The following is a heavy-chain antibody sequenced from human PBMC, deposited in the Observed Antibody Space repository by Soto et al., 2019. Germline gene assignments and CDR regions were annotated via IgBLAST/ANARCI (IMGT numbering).Heavy chain of an antibody. Sequence: GGSLRLSCAASGFIFSSYWMHWVRQAPGKGLVWASRINSDGSSTSYADSVKGRFTISRDNSKNTLYLEMNSLRAEDTAVYYCARDGNGGTTFRGYLDYGGQGNLVTVSS. CDR3: ARDGNGGTTFRGYLDY. J-gene: IGHJ4*02. CDR2: INSDGSST. D-gene: IGHD2-15*01. V-gene: IGHV3-74*01. CDR1: GFIFSSYW.